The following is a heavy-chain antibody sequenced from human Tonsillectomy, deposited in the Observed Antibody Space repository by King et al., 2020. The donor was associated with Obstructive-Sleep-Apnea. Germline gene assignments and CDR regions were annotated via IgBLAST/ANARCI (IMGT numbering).Heavy chain of an antibody. Sequence: QLQESGPGLVKPSDTLSLTCTVSGGSINSSSYSWGWIRQPPGKGLEWVGSICYNGRTYYNPSLKSRVTISVDTSKNQFSLKLSSVTAADTAVYYCARERAGGTNWFDPWGQGTLVTVSS. D-gene: IGHD6-13*01. CDR1: GGSINSSSYS. CDR3: ARERAGGTNWFDP. J-gene: IGHJ5*02. V-gene: IGHV4-39*07. CDR2: ICYNGRT.